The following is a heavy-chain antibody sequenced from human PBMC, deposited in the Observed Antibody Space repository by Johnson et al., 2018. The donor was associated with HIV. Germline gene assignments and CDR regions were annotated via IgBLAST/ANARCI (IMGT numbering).Heavy chain of an antibody. D-gene: IGHD3-22*01. CDR1: GFTVSSNY. CDR2: IYSGGKT. Sequence: VQLVESGGGLIQPGGSLRLSCAASGFTVSSNYMSWVRQAPGKGLEWVSVIYSGGKTYYADSVKGRFTISRDNSKNTLFLQMNSLRAEDTAVYYCVRRFFDSSAFDIWGQGTLVTVSS. CDR3: VRRFFDSSAFDI. J-gene: IGHJ3*02. V-gene: IGHV3-66*03.